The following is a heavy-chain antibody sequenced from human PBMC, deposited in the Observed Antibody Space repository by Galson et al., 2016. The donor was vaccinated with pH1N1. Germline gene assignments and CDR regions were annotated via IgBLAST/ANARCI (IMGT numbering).Heavy chain of an antibody. V-gene: IGHV4-38-2*01. CDR2: IFHSGST. J-gene: IGHJ3*01. Sequence: LTCAVSGYSIISGYYWGWVRQPPGKGLEWIGSIFHSGSTYYNPSLKSRVTISVDTSRNQFSLTLSSVAAADTALYYCASSIPVTALDAFDLWGQGTVVTVSS. CDR1: GYSIISGYY. D-gene: IGHD2-21*02. CDR3: ASSIPVTALDAFDL.